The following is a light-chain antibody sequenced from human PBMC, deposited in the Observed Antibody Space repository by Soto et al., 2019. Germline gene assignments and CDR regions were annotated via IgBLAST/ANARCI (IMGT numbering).Light chain of an antibody. J-gene: IGLJ3*02. V-gene: IGLV2-11*01. CDR3: CSFAGSYTFWV. CDR1: SSDVGDYNY. Sequence: QSALTQPRSVSGSPGQSVTISCTGTSSDVGDYNYVSWYQQYPGKAPKLVIYDVSKRPSGVPDRFSGSKSGNTASLTISGLQPEDEADYYCCSFAGSYTFWVFGGGTKLTVL. CDR2: DVS.